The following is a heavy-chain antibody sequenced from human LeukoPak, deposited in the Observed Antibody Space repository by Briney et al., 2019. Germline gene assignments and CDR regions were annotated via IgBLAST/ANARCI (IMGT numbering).Heavy chain of an antibody. CDR2: INSDDSRT. CDR1: GFTFSAFW. D-gene: IGHD3-16*01. CDR3: AKVTGGDMITYGGVDY. Sequence: PGGSLRLSCAVSGFTFSAFWMHWVRQAPGKGLVWVSRINSDDSRTTYADSVKGRFTISRDNAKNTLYLQMNSLRAEDTAVYYCAKVTGGDMITYGGVDYWGQGTLVTVSS. J-gene: IGHJ4*02. V-gene: IGHV3-74*01.